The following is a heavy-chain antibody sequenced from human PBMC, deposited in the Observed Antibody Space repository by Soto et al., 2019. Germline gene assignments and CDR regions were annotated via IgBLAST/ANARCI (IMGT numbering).Heavy chain of an antibody. D-gene: IGHD3-10*01. Sequence: EVQLLESGGGLVQPGRSLRLSCAASGFTFSSYAMSWVRQAPGKGLEWVSAISGSGGSTYYADSVKGRFTISRDNSKNTLYLQMNSLRAEDTAVYYCAKGSGSGSYREIDYWGQGTLVTVSS. J-gene: IGHJ4*02. CDR1: GFTFSSYA. CDR3: AKGSGSGSYREIDY. V-gene: IGHV3-23*01. CDR2: ISGSGGST.